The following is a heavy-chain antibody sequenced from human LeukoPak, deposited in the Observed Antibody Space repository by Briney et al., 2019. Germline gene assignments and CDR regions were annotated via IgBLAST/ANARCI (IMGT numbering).Heavy chain of an antibody. CDR3: ARRREAVAGTGTFDI. D-gene: IGHD6-19*01. CDR2: FYYSGST. CDR1: GGSISSRSCY. J-gene: IGHJ3*02. Sequence: PSETLSLTCTVSGGSISSRSCYWGWIRQPPGKGLEWIGSFYYSGSTYYNPSLKSRVTISVDTSKNQFSLKLRSVTATDTAMYYCARRREAVAGTGTFDIWGQGTMVTVFS. V-gene: IGHV4-39*01.